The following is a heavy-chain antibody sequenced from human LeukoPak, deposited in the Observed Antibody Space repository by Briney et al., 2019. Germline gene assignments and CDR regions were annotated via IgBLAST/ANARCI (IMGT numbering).Heavy chain of an antibody. J-gene: IGHJ4*02. V-gene: IGHV1-18*01. CDR2: ISAYNGNT. D-gene: IGHD3-10*01. CDR3: ARDLDGSGRYPQGE. Sequence: ASVKVPCKASGYTFTSYGISWVRQAPGQGLGWMGWISAYNGNTNYAQKLQGRVTMTTGTSTSTAYMELRSLRSDDTAVHYCARDLDGSGRYPQGEWGQGTLVTVSS. CDR1: GYTFTSYG.